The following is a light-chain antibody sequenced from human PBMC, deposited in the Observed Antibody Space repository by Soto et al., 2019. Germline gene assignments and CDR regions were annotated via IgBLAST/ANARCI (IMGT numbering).Light chain of an antibody. CDR2: SSS. V-gene: IGKV3-20*01. CDR1: QSVSSTY. Sequence: EIVLTQSPGTLSLSPVDRATLSCMASQSVSSTYLAWYQQRPGQAPRLLIYSSSSRASGIPDRFSGSGSGTEFTLTISSLQSEDFAVYYCQQYNSYSRTFGQGTKVDI. CDR3: QQYNSYSRT. J-gene: IGKJ1*01.